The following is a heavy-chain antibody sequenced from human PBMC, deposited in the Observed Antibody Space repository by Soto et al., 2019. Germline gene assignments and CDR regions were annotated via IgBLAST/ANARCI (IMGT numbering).Heavy chain of an antibody. J-gene: IGHJ4*02. V-gene: IGHV3-74*01. D-gene: IGHD1-20*01. CDR1: GFTFSNYW. CDR3: ARAITGSGTANDY. CDR2: IFRDGSYP. Sequence: EVQLVESGGGLVQPGGSLRLSCVASGFTFSNYWMVWVRQAPGKGLVWVSRIFRDGSYPSYADCVKGRFTISRDNAKNTLYLEMNSLRAEDTAVYYCARAITGSGTANDYWGQGALVTVSS.